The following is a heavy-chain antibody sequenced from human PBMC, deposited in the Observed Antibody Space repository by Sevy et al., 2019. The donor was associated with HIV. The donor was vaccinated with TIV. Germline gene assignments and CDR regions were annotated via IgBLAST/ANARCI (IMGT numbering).Heavy chain of an antibody. CDR3: ARDPRMYGDYLLAYFDY. D-gene: IGHD2-8*01. CDR1: GFTPSTYG. Sequence: GGSLILSCAASGFTPSTYGMHWVRQALGKGLEWVAVIGYDGNNKYYADSVKGRFTISRDNSRNTLFLKMDSLRVEDRAVYYCARDPRMYGDYLLAYFDYWGQGALVTVSS. CDR2: IGYDGNNK. V-gene: IGHV3-33*01. J-gene: IGHJ4*01.